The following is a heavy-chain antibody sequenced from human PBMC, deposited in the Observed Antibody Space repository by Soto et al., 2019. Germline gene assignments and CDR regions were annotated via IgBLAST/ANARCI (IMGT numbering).Heavy chain of an antibody. CDR2: IIPIFGTA. CDR1: GGTFSSYA. V-gene: IGHV1-69*13. J-gene: IGHJ2*01. CDR3: ARDRNRSWYFDL. D-gene: IGHD1-1*01. Sequence: ASVKVSFKASGGTFSSYAISWLRQAPGQGLEWMGGIIPIFGTANYAQKFQGRVTITADESTSTAYMELSSLRSEDTAVYYCARDRNRSWYFDLWGRGTLVTVSS.